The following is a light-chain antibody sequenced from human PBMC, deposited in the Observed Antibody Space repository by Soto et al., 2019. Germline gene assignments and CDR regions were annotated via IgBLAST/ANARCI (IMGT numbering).Light chain of an antibody. J-gene: IGKJ4*01. CDR1: QNVHIN. CDR3: QPYNNRPLT. CDR2: GVS. V-gene: IGKV3-15*01. Sequence: ETMKTQSPATLSVAPGETVTLSCRYSQNVHINLAWYQQKPGQAPTLLIYGVSARAPGVPARFSGAGSGTEFTLTIRSLQSADVAVYYCQPYNNRPLTFGGGTKVESK.